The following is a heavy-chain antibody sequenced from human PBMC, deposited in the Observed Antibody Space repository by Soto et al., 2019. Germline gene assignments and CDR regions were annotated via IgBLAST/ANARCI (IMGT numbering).Heavy chain of an antibody. Sequence: SVKVSCKSSGGSFSSYAISWVRQAPGQGLEWMGGIIPLFGSANYPQKFQGRVTITADESTSTAYMELSSLRSEDTAVYYCARPPGITHEYSYGMDVWGQGTTVTVSS. CDR2: IIPLFGSA. CDR1: GGSFSSYA. CDR3: ARPPGITHEYSYGMDV. V-gene: IGHV1-69*13. J-gene: IGHJ6*02. D-gene: IGHD1-7*01.